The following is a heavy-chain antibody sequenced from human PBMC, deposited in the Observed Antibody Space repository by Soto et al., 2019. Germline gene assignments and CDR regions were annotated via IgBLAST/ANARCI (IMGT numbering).Heavy chain of an antibody. V-gene: IGHV1-69*01. Sequence: QVQLLQSGAELKRPGSSVKVSCKASGETFSTFAITWVRQAPGHGPEWMGGIIPLFGTAHYARRFEDRVTMTADESTSTAYMELRSLTSEDTDIYYCARGSPCSTTTCSLNEVWFDPWGQGTLVTVST. D-gene: IGHD1-1*01. CDR3: ARGSPCSTTTCSLNEVWFDP. J-gene: IGHJ5*02. CDR2: IIPLFGTA. CDR1: GETFSTFA.